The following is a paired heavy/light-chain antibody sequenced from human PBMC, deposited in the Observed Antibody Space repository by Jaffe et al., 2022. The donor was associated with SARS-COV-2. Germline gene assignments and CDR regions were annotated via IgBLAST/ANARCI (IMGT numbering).Heavy chain of an antibody. J-gene: IGHJ4*02. D-gene: IGHD6-19*01. CDR3: VRDLGWYIFDY. CDR1: GFKFRSYM. V-gene: IGHV3-21*01. Sequence: EVQLVESGGGLVKPGGSLRLSCAASGFKFRSYMMNWVRQAPGKGLEWVSSISSGSNYMHYADSVKGRFTISRDDAEMSLDLQMNSLRAEDTAVYYCVRDLGWYIFDYWGQGTLVTVSS. CDR2: ISSGSNYM.
Light chain of an antibody. J-gene: IGLJ2*01. CDR3: ASFTTINGWI. Sequence: QSALTQPASVSGSPGQSISLSCTGISSNVGDYNYVSWYQHHPGKAPKLMIFDVSNRPSGVSNRFSGSMSGNTASLTVSGLQADDEGHYYCASFTTINGWIFGGGTKLTV. CDR1: SSNVGDYNY. V-gene: IGLV2-14*03. CDR2: DVS.